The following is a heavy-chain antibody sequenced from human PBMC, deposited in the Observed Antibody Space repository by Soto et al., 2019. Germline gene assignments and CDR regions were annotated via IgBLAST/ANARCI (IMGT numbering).Heavy chain of an antibody. J-gene: IGHJ6*02. D-gene: IGHD5-18*01. CDR3: ASLDTAIAYYYGMDV. V-gene: IGHV5-10-1*01. CDR2: IDPSDSYT. Sequence: GESLKISCKGSGYSFTRYWISWVRQMPGKGLEWMGRIDPSDSYTNYSPSFQGHVTISADKSISTAYLQWSSLKASDNAMYYCASLDTAIAYYYGMDVWGQGTTVTVSS. CDR1: GYSFTRYW.